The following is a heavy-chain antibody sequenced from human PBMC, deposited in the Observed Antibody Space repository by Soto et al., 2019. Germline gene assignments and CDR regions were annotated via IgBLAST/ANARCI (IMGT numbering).Heavy chain of an antibody. CDR3: AKASVRGYQYGTDV. J-gene: IGHJ6*02. CDR2: ISYDGSNK. CDR1: GFTFRTYA. D-gene: IGHD2-2*01. Sequence: GGSLRLSCAASGFTFRTYAMHWVRQAPGKGLEWVALISYDGSNKFYADSVKGRFTISRDNSKNTLYLQMNSLRADDTAVYYCAKASVRGYQYGTDVWGQGTTVTVSS. V-gene: IGHV3-30*18.